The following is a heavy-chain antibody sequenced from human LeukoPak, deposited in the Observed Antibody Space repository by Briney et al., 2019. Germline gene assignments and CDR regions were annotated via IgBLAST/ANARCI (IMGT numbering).Heavy chain of an antibody. CDR3: ARNRPAARPEGFDY. Sequence: PSETLSLTCTVSGGSISSSSYYWGWIRQPPGKGLEWIGSIYYSGSTYHNPSLKSRVTISVDTSKNQFSLKLSSVTAADTAVYYCARNRPAARPEGFDYWGQGTLVTVSS. V-gene: IGHV4-39*01. J-gene: IGHJ4*02. CDR2: IYYSGST. CDR1: GGSISSSSYY. D-gene: IGHD6-6*01.